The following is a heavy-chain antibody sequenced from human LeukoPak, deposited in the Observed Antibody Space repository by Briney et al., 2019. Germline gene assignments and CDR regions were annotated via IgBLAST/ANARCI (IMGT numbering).Heavy chain of an antibody. V-gene: IGHV1-2*02. CDR1: GYTFTGYY. Sequence: ASVKVSCKASGYTFTGYYMHWVRQAPGQGLEWMGWINPNSGGTNYAQKFQGRVTMTRDTSISTAYMELSRLRSDDTAVYYCEKEGNDILTSSRNPSFDYWGQGTLVTVSS. D-gene: IGHD3-9*01. J-gene: IGHJ4*02. CDR3: EKEGNDILTSSRNPSFDY. CDR2: INPNSGGT.